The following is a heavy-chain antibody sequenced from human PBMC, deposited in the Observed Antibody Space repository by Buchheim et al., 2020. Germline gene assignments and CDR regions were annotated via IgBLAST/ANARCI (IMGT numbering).Heavy chain of an antibody. CDR2: IKEDGTEV. CDR3: VRFGIVPPIYYFDY. D-gene: IGHD2/OR15-2a*01. J-gene: IGHJ4*02. CDR1: GFTFSNYW. Sequence: EVHLVESGGGLAQPGGSLRLSCAASGFTFSNYWMSWVRQAPGKGLEWVANIKEDGTEVHFVDSVKGRFFISRDNARNSLYLQLNSLRVEDSAMYYCVRFGIVPPIYYFDYWGQGT. V-gene: IGHV3-7*01.